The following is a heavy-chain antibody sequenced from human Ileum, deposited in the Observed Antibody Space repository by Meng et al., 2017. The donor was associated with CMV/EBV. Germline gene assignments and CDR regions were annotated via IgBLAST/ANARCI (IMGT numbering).Heavy chain of an antibody. J-gene: IGHJ5*02. Sequence: VQLIPVGAGVQKPGALLKVSGKASGYTFTDRYIHWVRQAPGQGPECLGWINPKDGDTDYTESFQGRVTLTRDTSITTAYMELHNLKSDDTAIYYCARENWVYDLWGQGTLVTVSS. CDR2: INPKDGDT. V-gene: IGHV1-2*02. D-gene: IGHD2/OR15-2a*01. CDR1: GYTFTDRY. CDR3: ARENWVYDL.